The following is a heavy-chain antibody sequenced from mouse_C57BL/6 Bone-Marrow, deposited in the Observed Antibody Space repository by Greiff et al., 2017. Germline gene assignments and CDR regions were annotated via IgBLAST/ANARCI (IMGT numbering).Heavy chain of an antibody. V-gene: IGHV1-69*01. D-gene: IGHD1-1*01. Sequence: VQLQQPGAELVMPGASVKLSCKASGYTFTSYWMHWVKQRPGQGLEWIGEIDPSDSYTNYNQKFKGKSTLTVDKSSSTAYMQLSSLTSEDSAVYYCARSDYGRAWFAYWGQGTLVTVSA. J-gene: IGHJ3*01. CDR1: GYTFTSYW. CDR3: ARSDYGRAWFAY. CDR2: IDPSDSYT.